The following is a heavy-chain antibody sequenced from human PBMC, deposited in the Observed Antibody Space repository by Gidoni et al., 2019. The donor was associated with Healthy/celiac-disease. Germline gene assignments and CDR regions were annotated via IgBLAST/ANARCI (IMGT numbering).Heavy chain of an antibody. Sequence: EVQLLESGGGLVQPGGSLRRSCAASGFTFRSYAMSWVRQAPGKGLECVSAIRGSCGITYYADSVKGRCTISRDNAKNTLYLEMNSLRAEDTAVYYCAKDLSRIAAGDFDYWGQGTLVTVSS. D-gene: IGHD6-13*01. J-gene: IGHJ4*02. CDR1: GFTFRSYA. CDR2: IRGSCGIT. V-gene: IGHV3-23*01. CDR3: AKDLSRIAAGDFDY.